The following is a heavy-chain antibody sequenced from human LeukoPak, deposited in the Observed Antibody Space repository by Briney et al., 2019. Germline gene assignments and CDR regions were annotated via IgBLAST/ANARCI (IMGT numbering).Heavy chain of an antibody. V-gene: IGHV4-4*07. CDR2: IYSTGST. D-gene: IGHD2-2*01. CDR3: AAFCGSTSCYGSIF. J-gene: IGHJ4*02. Sequence: SETLSLTCTVSGDSINSHYWSWIRQPAGKGLEWIGRIYSTGSTNYNPSLRSRVTMSIDMSKNQFSLRLTSVTAADTAFYYCAAFCGSTSCYGSIFWGQGILVTVSS. CDR1: GDSINSHY.